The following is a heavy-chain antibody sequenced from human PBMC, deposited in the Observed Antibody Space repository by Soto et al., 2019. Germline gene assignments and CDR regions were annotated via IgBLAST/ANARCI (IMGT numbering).Heavy chain of an antibody. CDR1: GFTFRSYA. D-gene: IGHD3-10*01. CDR3: ARRTSYGSGSYMYYYYGLDV. CDR2: ITGTGTST. Sequence: GGSLRLSCAASGFTFRSYAMSWVRQAPGKGLEWVATITGTGTSTYFADSVKGRFTISRDNSRNTLYLQMNSLRAEDTAVYSCARRTSYGSGSYMYYYYGLDVWGQGTTVTVSS. V-gene: IGHV3-23*01. J-gene: IGHJ6*02.